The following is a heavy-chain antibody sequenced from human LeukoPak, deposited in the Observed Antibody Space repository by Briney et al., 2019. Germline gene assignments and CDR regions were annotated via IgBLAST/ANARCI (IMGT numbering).Heavy chain of an antibody. V-gene: IGHV3-23*01. CDR2: ISGSSGST. CDR1: GFTFSDYA. CDR3: AKGLSGSGSYPPDY. Sequence: PGGSLRLSCAASGFTFSDYAMSWVRQAPGKGLEWVSAISGSSGSTFYADSVKGRFTISRDNSKNTLYLQMNSLRAEDTAVYYCAKGLSGSGSYPPDYWGQGTLVTVSS. J-gene: IGHJ4*02. D-gene: IGHD3-10*01.